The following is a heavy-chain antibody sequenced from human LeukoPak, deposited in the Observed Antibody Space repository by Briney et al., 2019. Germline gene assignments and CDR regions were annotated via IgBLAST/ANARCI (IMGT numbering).Heavy chain of an antibody. Sequence: PSETLSLTCTVSGDSIINYYWNWIRQPPGKGLEWLGYIYYSGSTNSNPSLKSRVTISIDTSKNQFSLKLRSVTAADTAVYYCARGYYYDNSGPEFDYWGQGTLVTVSS. CDR2: IYYSGST. J-gene: IGHJ4*02. D-gene: IGHD3-22*01. CDR1: GDSIINYY. CDR3: ARGYYYDNSGPEFDY. V-gene: IGHV4-59*01.